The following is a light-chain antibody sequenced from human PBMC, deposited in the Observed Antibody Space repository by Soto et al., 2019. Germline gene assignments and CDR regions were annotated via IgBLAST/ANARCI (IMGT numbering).Light chain of an antibody. CDR3: QSYDSSLRTVV. CDR2: DND. V-gene: IGLV1-40*01. J-gene: IGLJ2*01. Sequence: QSALTQPPSVSGAPGQRVAISCAGGISNIGARYDVHWYQQFPGTAPKLLIYDNDNRPSGVPDRFSGSKSGTSASLAISGLHVEDEADYYCQSYDSSLRTVVFGGGTKLTVL. CDR1: ISNIGARYD.